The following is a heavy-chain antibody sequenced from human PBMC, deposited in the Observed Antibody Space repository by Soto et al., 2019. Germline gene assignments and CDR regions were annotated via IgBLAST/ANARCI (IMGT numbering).Heavy chain of an antibody. CDR1: GVSISSGDYY. J-gene: IGHJ4*02. CDR2: IYYSENT. V-gene: IGHV4-30-4*01. Sequence: SETLSLTCTVSGVSISSGDYYWSWIRQTPGKGLEWIGYIYYSENTYYNPSLKSRVAISGDTSKNQFSLRLSSVTAADTAVYYCARGMDYYDSSGYYLYWGQGTLVTVSS. D-gene: IGHD3-22*01. CDR3: ARGMDYYDSSGYYLY.